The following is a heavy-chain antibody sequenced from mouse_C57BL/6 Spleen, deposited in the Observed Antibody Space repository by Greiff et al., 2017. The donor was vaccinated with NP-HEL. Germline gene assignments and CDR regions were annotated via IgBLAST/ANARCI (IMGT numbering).Heavy chain of an antibody. CDR3: ASGLYYYGSYWYFDV. D-gene: IGHD1-1*01. Sequence: VQLQQSGPELVKPGASVKISCKASGYTFTDYYMNWVKQSHGKSLEWIGDINPNNGGTSYNQKFKGKATLTVDKSSSTAYMELRSLTSEDSAVYYCASGLYYYGSYWYFDVWGTGTTVTVSS. J-gene: IGHJ1*03. CDR1: GYTFTDYY. V-gene: IGHV1-26*01. CDR2: INPNNGGT.